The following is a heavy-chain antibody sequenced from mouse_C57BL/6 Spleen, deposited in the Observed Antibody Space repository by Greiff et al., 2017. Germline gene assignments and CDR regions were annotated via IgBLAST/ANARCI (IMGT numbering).Heavy chain of an antibody. V-gene: IGHV1-52*01. CDR2: IDPSDSET. Sequence: QVQLQQPGAELVRPGSSVKLSCKASGYNFTSYWMHWVKQRPIQGLEWIGNIDPSDSETHYNQKFKDKATVTVDKSSSTAYMQLSSLTSEDSAVYSCARDGYDYWGQGTTLTVSS. J-gene: IGHJ2*01. D-gene: IGHD2-3*01. CDR3: ARDGYDY. CDR1: GYNFTSYW.